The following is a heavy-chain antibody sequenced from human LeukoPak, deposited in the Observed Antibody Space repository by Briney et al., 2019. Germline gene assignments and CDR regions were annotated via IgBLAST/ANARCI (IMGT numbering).Heavy chain of an antibody. CDR3: ARDPSKYGSGSYYYYYGMDV. J-gene: IGHJ6*02. CDR2: IKQDGSEK. V-gene: IGHV3-7*01. Sequence: GGSLRLSCAASGFTFSSYWMSWVRQAPGKGLEWVANIKQDGSEKYYVDSVKGRFTISRDNAKNSLYLQMNSLRAEDTAVYYCARDPSKYGSGSYYYYYGMDVWGQGTTVTVSS. D-gene: IGHD3-10*01. CDR1: GFTFSSYW.